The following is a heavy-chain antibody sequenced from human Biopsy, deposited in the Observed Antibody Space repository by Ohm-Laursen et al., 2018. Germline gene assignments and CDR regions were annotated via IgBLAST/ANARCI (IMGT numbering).Heavy chain of an antibody. D-gene: IGHD3-22*01. CDR3: ARGDYFDSNGYFWFDP. V-gene: IGHV4-31*01. Sequence: TLSFTCTVSGGSISSGGSYWSWIRQRPGKGLEWIGYIFNSANTYYNPSLKNLITISGDTSKNQFSLKLNSVTAADTAVYYCARGDYFDSNGYFWFDPWGQGTLVTVPS. J-gene: IGHJ5*02. CDR2: IFNSANT. CDR1: GGSISSGGSY.